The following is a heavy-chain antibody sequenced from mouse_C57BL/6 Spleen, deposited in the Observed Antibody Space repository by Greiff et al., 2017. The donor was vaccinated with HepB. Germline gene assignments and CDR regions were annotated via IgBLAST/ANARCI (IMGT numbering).Heavy chain of an antibody. V-gene: IGHV1-80*01. CDR1: GYAFSSYW. CDR2: IYPGDGDT. D-gene: IGHD1-1*01. CDR3: ASITTVLYYAMDY. Sequence: QVQLKQSGAELVKPGASVKISCKASGYAFSSYWMNWVKQRPGKGLEWIGQIYPGDGDTNYNGKFKGKATLTADKSSSTAYMQLSSLTSEDSAVYFCASITTVLYYAMDYWGQGTSVTVSS. J-gene: IGHJ4*01.